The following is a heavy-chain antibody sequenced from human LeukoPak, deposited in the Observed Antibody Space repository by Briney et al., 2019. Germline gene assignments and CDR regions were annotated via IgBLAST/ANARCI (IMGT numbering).Heavy chain of an antibody. CDR3: ARLDPYDNLTGPKYDV. CDR1: GGSINSNNFF. J-gene: IGHJ6*04. V-gene: IGHV4-39*01. CDR2: IYNSGSA. Sequence: SETLSLTCFVSGGSINSNNFFWAWIRQPPGKRLEWIGNIYNSGSAYYNPSLKSRVTMSVDTSKNQFSLKLNSATAADTALYYCARLDPYDNLTGPKYDVWGKGTTVIVSS. D-gene: IGHD3-9*01.